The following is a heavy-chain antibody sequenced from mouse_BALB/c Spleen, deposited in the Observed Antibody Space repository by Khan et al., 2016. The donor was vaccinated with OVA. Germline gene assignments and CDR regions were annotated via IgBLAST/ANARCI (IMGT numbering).Heavy chain of an antibody. J-gene: IGHJ2*01. CDR3: ARTARIKY. CDR1: GYSITSGYG. V-gene: IGHV3-2*02. CDR2: ISYSGST. Sequence: EVQLVESGPGLVKPSQSLSLTCTVTGYSITSGYGWNWIRQFPGNKLEWMGYISYSGSTNYNPSLKSRISITRDTSKNQFFLQLNSGTTEYTATYYCARTARIKYWGQGTTLTVSS. D-gene: IGHD1-2*01.